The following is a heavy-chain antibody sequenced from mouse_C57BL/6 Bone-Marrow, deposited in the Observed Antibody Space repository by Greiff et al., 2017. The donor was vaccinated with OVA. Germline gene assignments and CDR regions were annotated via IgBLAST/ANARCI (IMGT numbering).Heavy chain of an antibody. V-gene: IGHV1-52*01. CDR1: GYTFTSYW. CDR2: IDPSDSET. CDR3: ARLITTVVATDY. J-gene: IGHJ2*01. Sequence: QVQLQQPGAELVRPGSSVKLSCKASGYTFTSYWMHWVKQRPIQGLEWIGNIDPSDSETHYNQKFKDKATLTVDKSSSTAYMQLSSLTSEDSAVYYCARLITTVVATDYWGQGTTLTVSS. D-gene: IGHD1-1*01.